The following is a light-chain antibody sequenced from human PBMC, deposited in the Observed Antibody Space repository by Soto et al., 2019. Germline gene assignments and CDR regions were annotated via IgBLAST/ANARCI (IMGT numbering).Light chain of an antibody. CDR2: DAS. V-gene: IGKV1-33*01. Sequence: DIQMTQSPSSLSASVGDRVTITCQASQDISNYLNWYQQKPGKAPKLLIYDASNLETGVPSRFSGSGSVTDFTFTISSLQPEDIATYYCQQYDNLSIFTFGPGTKVDIK. J-gene: IGKJ3*01. CDR3: QQYDNLSIFT. CDR1: QDISNY.